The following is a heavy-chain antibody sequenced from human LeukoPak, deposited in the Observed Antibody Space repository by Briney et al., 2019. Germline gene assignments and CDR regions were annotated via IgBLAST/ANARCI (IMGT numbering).Heavy chain of an antibody. CDR3: ARDGIYDAFDI. V-gene: IGHV3-23*01. D-gene: IGHD1-1*01. CDR1: GFTFSRYA. J-gene: IGHJ3*02. Sequence: GTSLRLSCAASGFTFSRYAMSWVRQAPGKGLEWVSAISGSGGSTYYADSVKGRFTISRDNSKNTLYLQMNSLRAEDTAVYYCARDGIYDAFDIWGQGTMVTVSS. CDR2: ISGSGGST.